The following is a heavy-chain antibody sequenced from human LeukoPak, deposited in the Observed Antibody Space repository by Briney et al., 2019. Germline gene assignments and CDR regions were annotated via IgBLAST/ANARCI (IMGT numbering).Heavy chain of an antibody. CDR2: IYYSGST. CDR1: GGSISSSSYS. V-gene: IGHV4-39*01. D-gene: IGHD3-10*01. CDR3: ARQIRGVIIMPPDY. J-gene: IGHJ4*02. Sequence: SETLSLTCTVSGGSISSSSYSWGWIRQPPGKGLEWIGSIYYSGSTYYNPSLKSRVAISVDTSKNQFSLKLSSVTAADTAVYYCARQIRGVIIMPPDYWGQGTLVTVSS.